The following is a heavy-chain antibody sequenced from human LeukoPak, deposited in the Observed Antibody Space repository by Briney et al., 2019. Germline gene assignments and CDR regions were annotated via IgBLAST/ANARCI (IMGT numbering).Heavy chain of an antibody. CDR3: ARQYGRPYDY. J-gene: IGHJ4*02. CDR1: GYTFSSSW. CDR2: IYPGDPDT. V-gene: IGHV5-51*01. Sequence: GESLKISCKGSGYTFSSSWIGWVRQMPGKGLEWMGIIYPGDPDTRYSPFFQGQVTISADKSINTAYLQWSSLKATDTGMYFCARQYGRPYDYWGQGTLVTVSS. D-gene: IGHD4-17*01.